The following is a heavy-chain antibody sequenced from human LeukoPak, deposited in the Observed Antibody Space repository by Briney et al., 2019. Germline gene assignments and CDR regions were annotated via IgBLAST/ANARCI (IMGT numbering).Heavy chain of an antibody. J-gene: IGHJ4*02. CDR1: GYTFTGYY. CDR2: INPNSGGA. CDR3: ARGLVRGVNVGDY. Sequence: ASVKVSCKASGYTFTGYYMHWVRQAPGQGLEWMGWINPNSGGANYAQKFQGRVTMTRDTSISTAYMELSRLRSDDTAVYYRARGLVRGVNVGDYWGQGTLVTVSS. D-gene: IGHD3-10*01. V-gene: IGHV1-2*02.